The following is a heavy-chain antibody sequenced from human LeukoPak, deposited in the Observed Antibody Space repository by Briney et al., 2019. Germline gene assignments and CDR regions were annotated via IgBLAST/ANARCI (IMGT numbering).Heavy chain of an antibody. V-gene: IGHV3-30*02. CDR2: IRCDGSNK. CDR1: GFTFSSYG. Sequence: PGGSLRLSCAASGFTFSSYGMHWVRQAPGKGLEWVAFIRCDGSNKYYADSVKGRFTISRDNSKNTLYLQMDSLRAEDTAVYYCAKERDTAMVTIDYWGQGTLVTVSS. CDR3: AKERDTAMVTIDY. D-gene: IGHD5-18*01. J-gene: IGHJ4*02.